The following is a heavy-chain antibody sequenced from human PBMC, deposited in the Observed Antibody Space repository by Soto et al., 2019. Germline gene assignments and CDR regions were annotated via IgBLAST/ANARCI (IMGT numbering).Heavy chain of an antibody. CDR1: GFTFSGSA. Sequence: EVQLVESGGGLVQPGGSLKLSCAASGFTFSGSAMHWVRQASGKGLEWVGRIRSKANSYATAYAASVKGRLTISRDDSKNTAHLQMTSLKTEDTAVYCGTSCLWYYYGMDVWGQGTTVTVSS. CDR2: IRSKANSYAT. CDR3: TSCLWYYYGMDV. J-gene: IGHJ6*02. V-gene: IGHV3-73*02. D-gene: IGHD3-16*01.